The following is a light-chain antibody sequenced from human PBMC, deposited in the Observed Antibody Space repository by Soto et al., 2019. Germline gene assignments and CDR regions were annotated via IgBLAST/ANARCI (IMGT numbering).Light chain of an antibody. V-gene: IGKV3-15*01. Sequence: EIVMTQSPATLSVSPGERATLSCWASQGVSSNLAWYQQKPGQAPRLLIYGASTRATGIPDRFSGSGSGTEFTLTISSLQSEDFAIYYCQQYNNGTLMYTFGQGTKLEVK. CDR1: QGVSSN. CDR3: QQYNNGTLMYT. CDR2: GAS. J-gene: IGKJ2*01.